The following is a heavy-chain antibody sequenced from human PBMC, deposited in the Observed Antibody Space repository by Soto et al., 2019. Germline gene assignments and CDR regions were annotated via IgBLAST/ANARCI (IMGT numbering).Heavy chain of an antibody. V-gene: IGHV4-61*01. CDR3: ARAYIRGGNSASHFAMDV. D-gene: IGHD4-4*01. J-gene: IGHJ6*02. CDR2: ISSSGNT. Sequence: SETLSLTCTVSGGSVSSDYYYWSWIRQPPGRGLEWIGYISSSGNTNYNPSLKSRLTLSVDTSNNQFSLKLKSVTAADTALYYCARAYIRGGNSASHFAMDVWGQGTTVPVYS. CDR1: GGSVSSDYYY.